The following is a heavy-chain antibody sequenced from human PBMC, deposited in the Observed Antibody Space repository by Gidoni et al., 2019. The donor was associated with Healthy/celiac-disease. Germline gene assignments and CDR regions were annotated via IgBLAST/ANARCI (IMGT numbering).Heavy chain of an antibody. CDR1: GGTFSSYA. V-gene: IGHV1-69*01. Sequence: EVKKPGSSVTVSCKASGGTFSSYAISWVRQAPGQVLEWMGGIIPIFGTANYAQKFQGRVTITADESTSTAYMELSSLRSEDTAVYYCARDEDCSSTSCYTEGYFQHWGQGTLVTVSS. CDR2: IIPIFGTA. J-gene: IGHJ1*01. CDR3: ARDEDCSSTSCYTEGYFQH. D-gene: IGHD2-2*02.